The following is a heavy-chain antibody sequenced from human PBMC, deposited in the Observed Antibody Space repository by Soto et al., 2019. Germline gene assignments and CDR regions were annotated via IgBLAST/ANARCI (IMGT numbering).Heavy chain of an antibody. J-gene: IGHJ5*02. CDR1: GGSISSHY. V-gene: IGHV4-59*08. D-gene: IGHD3-10*01. CDR3: ARRIYSSGPQNWFDP. CDR2: IYYSGCT. Sequence: SETLSLPCTVSGGSISSHYWSWIRQPPGKGLEWIGYIYYSGCTNYNPSLTSRVTISVDTSQHQFSLKLRPATAADTPAFYCARRIYSSGPQNWFDPWGQGTLVTVSS.